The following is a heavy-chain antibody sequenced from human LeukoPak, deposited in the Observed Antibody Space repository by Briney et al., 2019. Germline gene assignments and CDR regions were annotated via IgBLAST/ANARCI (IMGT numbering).Heavy chain of an antibody. CDR2: IKRKTDGGTT. CDR3: TTEYRHSSGWYGAFDI. CDR1: GFTFSNAW. Sequence: PGGSLRLSCAASGFTFSNAWMSWVRQAPGKGLEWVGRIKRKTDGGTTDYAAPVKGRFTILRDDSKNTLYLQMNSLETEDTAVYYCTTEYRHSSGWYGAFDIWGQGTMVTVSS. D-gene: IGHD6-19*01. V-gene: IGHV3-15*01. J-gene: IGHJ3*02.